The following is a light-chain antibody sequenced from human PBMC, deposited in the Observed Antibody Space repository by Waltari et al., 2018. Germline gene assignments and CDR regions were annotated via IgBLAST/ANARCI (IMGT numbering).Light chain of an antibody. CDR2: TAS. V-gene: IGKV1-5*03. CDR1: QTVSAW. J-gene: IGKJ1*01. Sequence: DIQMTQSPSTLSASVGDRVTITCRASQTVSAWLAWYQQKPGKAPKLLIYTASSLENGVPSRFSGSGSGIEFTLTISSLQPDDSATYYCQQYNTYRTFGQGTKVEVK. CDR3: QQYNTYRT.